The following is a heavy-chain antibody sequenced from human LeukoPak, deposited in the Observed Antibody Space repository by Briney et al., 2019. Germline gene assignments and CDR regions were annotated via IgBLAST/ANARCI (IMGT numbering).Heavy chain of an antibody. J-gene: IGHJ1*01. Sequence: PGGSLRLSCAASGFTFSSYSMNWVRQAPGKGLEWVSYISSSSSTIYYADSVKGRFTISRDNAKNSLYLQMNSLRAEDTAVYYCARDDSSSWYGKYFQHWGQGTLVTVSS. CDR1: GFTFSSYS. D-gene: IGHD6-13*01. V-gene: IGHV3-48*04. CDR3: ARDDSSSWYGKYFQH. CDR2: ISSSSSTI.